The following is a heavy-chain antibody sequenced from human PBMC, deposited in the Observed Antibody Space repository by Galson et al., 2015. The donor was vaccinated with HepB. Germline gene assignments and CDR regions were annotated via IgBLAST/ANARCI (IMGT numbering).Heavy chain of an antibody. CDR2: IDPGDSDT. V-gene: IGHV5-51*01. Sequence: QSGAEVKKSGESLKISCKGSGYSFPSYWIGWVRQMPGKGLEWMGIIDPGDSDTRYSPSFQGQVTISADKSTSTAYLQWSSLKASDTAMYYCARHGGGPLWYYYGMDVWGQGSTVTVSS. J-gene: IGHJ6*02. CDR1: GYSFPSYW. CDR3: ARHGGGPLWYYYGMDV. D-gene: IGHD2-21*01.